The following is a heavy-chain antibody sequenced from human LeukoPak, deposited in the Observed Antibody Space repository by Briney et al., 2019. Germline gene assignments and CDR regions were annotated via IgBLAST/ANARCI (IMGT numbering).Heavy chain of an antibody. V-gene: IGHV4-39*07. D-gene: IGHD3-22*01. J-gene: IGHJ4*02. Sequence: SETLSLTCTVSGGSISSSSYYWGWIRQPPGKGLEWIGSIYHSGSTYYNPSLKSRVTISVDTSKNQFSLKLSSVTAADTAVYYCGRMVEDSSGYYPDYWGQGTLVTVSS. CDR1: GGSISSSSYY. CDR3: GRMVEDSSGYYPDY. CDR2: IYHSGST.